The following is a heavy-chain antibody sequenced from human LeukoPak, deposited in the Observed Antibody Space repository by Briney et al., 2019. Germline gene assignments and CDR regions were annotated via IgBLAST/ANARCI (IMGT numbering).Heavy chain of an antibody. Sequence: SETLSLTCDVYGGSFSGYYWSWIRQPPEKGLEWIGEINHSGSTNYNPSLKSRVTISVDTSKNQFSLKLSSVTAADTAVYYCARGRSCSGGSCYARSQIKLRYYFDYWGQGTLVTVSS. CDR2: INHSGST. J-gene: IGHJ4*02. CDR3: ARGRSCSGGSCYARSQIKLRYYFDY. CDR1: GGSFSGYY. V-gene: IGHV4-34*01. D-gene: IGHD2-15*01.